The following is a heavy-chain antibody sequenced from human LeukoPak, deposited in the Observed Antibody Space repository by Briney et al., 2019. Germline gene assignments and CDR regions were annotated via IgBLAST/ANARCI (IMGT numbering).Heavy chain of an antibody. J-gene: IGHJ4*02. V-gene: IGHV4-4*07. Sequence: PSETLSLTCTASGGSISSYYWGWIRQPPGKGLEWIGRIYTSGSTNYNPSLKSRVTMSVDTSKNQFSLKLSSVTAADTAVYYCARESPYSSSWLDYWGQGTLVTVSS. CDR2: IYTSGST. CDR3: ARESPYSSSWLDY. D-gene: IGHD6-13*01. CDR1: GGSISSYY.